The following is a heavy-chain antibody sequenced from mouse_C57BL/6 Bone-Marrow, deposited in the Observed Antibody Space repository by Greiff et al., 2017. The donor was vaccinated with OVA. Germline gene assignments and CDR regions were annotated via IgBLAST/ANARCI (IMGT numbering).Heavy chain of an antibody. CDR1: GYTFTSYW. Sequence: QVQLQQPGAELVKPGASVKMSCKASGYTFTSYWITWVKQRPGQGLEWIGDIYPGSGSTNYNEKFKSKATLTVDTSSSTAYMQLSSLTSEDSAVYYCAREGLIYDDGSPAMDYWGQGTSVTVSS. V-gene: IGHV1-55*01. CDR2: IYPGSGST. D-gene: IGHD1-1*01. CDR3: AREGLIYDDGSPAMDY. J-gene: IGHJ4*01.